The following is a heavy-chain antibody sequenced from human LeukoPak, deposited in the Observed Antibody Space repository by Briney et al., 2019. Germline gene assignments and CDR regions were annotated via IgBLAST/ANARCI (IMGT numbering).Heavy chain of an antibody. CDR2: ISASGGST. CDR1: GFTFRSHD. V-gene: IGHV3-23*01. J-gene: IGHJ3*02. D-gene: IGHD3/OR15-3a*01. Sequence: RGSLRLSCAASGFTFRSHDMSWVRRAPGKGLEWVSGISASGGSTFYADSVKGRFTISRDNSKNTLYLQMNGLRVEDTAVYYCVREGPRGLAFDIWGQGTMVTVSS. CDR3: VREGPRGLAFDI.